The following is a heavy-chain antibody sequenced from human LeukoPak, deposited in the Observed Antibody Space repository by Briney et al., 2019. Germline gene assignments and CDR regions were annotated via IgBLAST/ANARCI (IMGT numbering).Heavy chain of an antibody. J-gene: IGHJ4*02. Sequence: SGGSLRLSCAASGFTFSSYAMSWVRQAPGQGLEWVSAISRSATSTSYADSVKGRFTISRDNSKNTLYLQMNSLRAEDTAIYYCAKNVESDYWGQGTLVTVSS. D-gene: IGHD1-1*01. CDR3: AKNVESDY. CDR1: GFTFSSYA. V-gene: IGHV3-23*01. CDR2: ISRSATST.